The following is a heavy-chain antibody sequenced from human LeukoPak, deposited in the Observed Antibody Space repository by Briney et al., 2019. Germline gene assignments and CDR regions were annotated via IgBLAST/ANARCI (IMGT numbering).Heavy chain of an antibody. D-gene: IGHD6-19*01. Sequence: GRSLRLSCAASGFTFSSYGMHWVRQAPGKGLEWVAVISYDGSNKYYADSVKGRFTISRDNSKNTLYLQMNSLRAEDTAVYYCASSGWANPVWGQGTTVTVSS. CDR2: ISYDGSNK. V-gene: IGHV3-30*03. J-gene: IGHJ6*02. CDR3: ASSGWANPV. CDR1: GFTFSSYG.